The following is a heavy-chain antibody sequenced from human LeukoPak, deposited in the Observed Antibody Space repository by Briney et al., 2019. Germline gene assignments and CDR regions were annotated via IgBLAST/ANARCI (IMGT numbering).Heavy chain of an antibody. Sequence: SETLSLTCIVSGGSISSSDYYWGWIRQPPGKGLEWIGEINHSGSTNYNPSLKSRVTISVDTSKNQFSLKLSSVTAADTAVYYCARGRSNSIRWYFDLWGRGTLVTVSS. D-gene: IGHD4-11*01. CDR2: INHSGST. V-gene: IGHV4-39*07. J-gene: IGHJ2*01. CDR1: GGSISSSDYY. CDR3: ARGRSNSIRWYFDL.